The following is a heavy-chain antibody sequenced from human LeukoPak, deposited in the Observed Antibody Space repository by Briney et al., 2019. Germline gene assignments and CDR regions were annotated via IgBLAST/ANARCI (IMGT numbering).Heavy chain of an antibody. D-gene: IGHD6-13*01. CDR1: GGSFSGYY. V-gene: IGHV4-34*01. CDR2: INHSGST. CDR3: AREQWYSSSPHPFDY. Sequence: KTSETLSLTCAVYGGSFSGYYWSWIRQPPGKGLEWIGEINHSGSTNYNPSLKSRVTMSVDTSKNQFSLKLSSVTAADTAVYYCAREQWYSSSPHPFDYWGQGTLVTVSS. J-gene: IGHJ4*02.